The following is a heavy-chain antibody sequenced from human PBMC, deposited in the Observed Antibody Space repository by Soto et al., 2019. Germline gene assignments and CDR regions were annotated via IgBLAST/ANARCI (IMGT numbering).Heavy chain of an antibody. D-gene: IGHD3-22*01. V-gene: IGHV3-49*03. CDR3: TRDARITMIVVAHDAFDI. CDR2: IRSKAYGGTT. Sequence: HPGGSLRLSCTASGFTFGDYAMSWFRQAPGKGLEWVGFIRSKAYGGTTEYAASVKGRFTISRDDSKSIAYLQMNSLKTEDTAVYYCTRDARITMIVVAHDAFDIWGQGTMVTVSS. J-gene: IGHJ3*02. CDR1: GFTFGDYA.